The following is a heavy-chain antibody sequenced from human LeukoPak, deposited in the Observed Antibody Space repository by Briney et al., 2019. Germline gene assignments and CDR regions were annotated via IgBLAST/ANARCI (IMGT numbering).Heavy chain of an antibody. D-gene: IGHD3-22*01. V-gene: IGHV3-9*01. Sequence: PGRSLRLSCAASGFTFGDYAMHWVRQGLGKGLEWVSGISWNSGSVGHADSAKGRFTISRDNAKNSLYLQMNSLRPEDTALYYCAKVDHSSGYSDYWGQGTLVTVSS. CDR3: AKVDHSSGYSDY. CDR2: ISWNSGSV. CDR1: GFTFGDYA. J-gene: IGHJ4*02.